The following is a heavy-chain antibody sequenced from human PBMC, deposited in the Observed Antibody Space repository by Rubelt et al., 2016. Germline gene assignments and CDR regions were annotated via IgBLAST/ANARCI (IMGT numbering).Heavy chain of an antibody. D-gene: IGHD6-19*01. Sequence: QPQLQESGRGLVKPSETLSLTCTVSGGSLSSSSYYWGWIRQPPGKGLGWIGEINHSETTTYNTSLKSRVNIAVDTSKNQFSLKVRSVTAADTALYYGVEGGWTFYNWGQGTLVTVSS. CDR3: VEGGWTFYN. CDR1: GGSLSSSSYY. CDR2: INHSETT. J-gene: IGHJ4*02. V-gene: IGHV4-39*07.